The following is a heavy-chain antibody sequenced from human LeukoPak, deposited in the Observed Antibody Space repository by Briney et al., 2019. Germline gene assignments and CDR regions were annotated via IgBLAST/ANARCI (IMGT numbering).Heavy chain of an antibody. CDR1: GFTFSTYG. CDR3: AKDAIAAAGGPYYFDY. CDR2: IRYDGSNK. D-gene: IGHD6-13*01. Sequence: GGSLRLSCAPSGFTFSTYGMHWVRQVPGKGLEGVAFIRYDGSNKYYADSVKGRFTISRDNSKNTLYLQMNSLRDEDTAVYYCAKDAIAAAGGPYYFDYWGQGTLVTVSS. J-gene: IGHJ4*02. V-gene: IGHV3-30*02.